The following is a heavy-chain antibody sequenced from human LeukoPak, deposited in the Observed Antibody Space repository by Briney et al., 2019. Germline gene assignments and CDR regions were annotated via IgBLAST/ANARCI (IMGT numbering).Heavy chain of an antibody. CDR1: GYSISSGYY. V-gene: IGHV4-38-2*01. CDR3: ARKPRITMVRGGWAFDI. J-gene: IGHJ3*02. CDR2: FYHSGST. Sequence: SETLSLTCAVSGYSISSGYYGGWIRRPPGKGLEWIGGFYHSGSTSYNPSRKSRVTISVATSKTQFSLKRICVTAADAAVYYCARKPRITMVRGGWAFDIWGQGTMVTVSS. D-gene: IGHD3-10*01.